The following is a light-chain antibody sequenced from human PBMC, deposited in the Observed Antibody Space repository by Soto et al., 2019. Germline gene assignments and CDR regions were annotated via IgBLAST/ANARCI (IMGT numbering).Light chain of an antibody. CDR3: LQYHNLWA. J-gene: IGKJ1*01. CDR1: QNIYSN. Sequence: EIVFTQSPATRSVSPGERATLSCRASQNIYSNVAWYQQRPGQAPRLLIYRASTRATGIPTRFSGSGSRTEFTLTISSMQSEYSTVYSYLQYHNLWAFGQGTKVDIK. CDR2: RAS. V-gene: IGKV3-15*01.